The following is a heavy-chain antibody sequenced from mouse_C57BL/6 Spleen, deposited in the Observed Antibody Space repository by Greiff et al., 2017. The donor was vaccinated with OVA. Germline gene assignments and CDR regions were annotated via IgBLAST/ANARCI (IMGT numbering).Heavy chain of an antibody. V-gene: IGHV1-54*01. CDR2: INPGSGGT. Sequence: VQRVESGAELVRPGTSVKVSCKASGYAFTNHLIEWVKQRPGQGLEWIGVINPGSGGTNYNEKFKGKATLTADKSSSTAYMQLSSLTSEDSAVYFCARSPFKYYAMDDWGQGTSVTVSS. J-gene: IGHJ4*01. CDR3: ARSPFKYYAMDD. CDR1: GYAFTNHL.